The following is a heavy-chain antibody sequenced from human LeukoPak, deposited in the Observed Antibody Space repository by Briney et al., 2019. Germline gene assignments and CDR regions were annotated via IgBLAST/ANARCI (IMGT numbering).Heavy chain of an antibody. CDR2: INPSGGST. Sequence: ASVKVSCKASGYTFTSYYMHWVRQAPGQGLEWMGIINPSGGSTSYAQKFQGRVTMTRDTSTSTVSMDLSSLRSGDTAVYYCARGEGGTTGFVDYWGQGTLVTVST. CDR1: GYTFTSYY. V-gene: IGHV1-46*03. D-gene: IGHD1-1*01. J-gene: IGHJ4*02. CDR3: ARGEGGTTGFVDY.